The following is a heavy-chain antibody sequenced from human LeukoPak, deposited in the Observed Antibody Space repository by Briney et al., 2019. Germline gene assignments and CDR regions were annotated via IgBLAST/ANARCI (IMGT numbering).Heavy chain of an antibody. D-gene: IGHD2-2*01. CDR3: ARTLGEYQLLLNNWFDP. J-gene: IGHJ5*02. CDR2: IYYSGST. CDR1: GGSISSYY. Sequence: SETLSLTCTVSGGSISSYYWSWIRQPPGKGLEWIGYIYYSGSTNYNPSLKSRVTISVDTSKNQFSLKLSSVTAEDTAVYYCARTLGEYQLLLNNWFDPWGQGTLVTVSS. V-gene: IGHV4-59*01.